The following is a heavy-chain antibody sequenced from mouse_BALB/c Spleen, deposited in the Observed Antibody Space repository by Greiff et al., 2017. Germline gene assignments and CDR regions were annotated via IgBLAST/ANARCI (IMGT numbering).Heavy chain of an antibody. Sequence: VKLQESGPELVKPGASVKISCKASGYAFSSSWMNWVKQRPGQGLEWIGRIYPGDGDTNYNGKFKGKATLTADKSSSTAYMQLSSLTSVDSAVYFCAREEAYYRAMDYWGQGTSVTVSS. J-gene: IGHJ4*01. D-gene: IGHD2-12*01. CDR1: GYAFSSSW. CDR2: IYPGDGDT. V-gene: IGHV1-82*01. CDR3: AREEAYYRAMDY.